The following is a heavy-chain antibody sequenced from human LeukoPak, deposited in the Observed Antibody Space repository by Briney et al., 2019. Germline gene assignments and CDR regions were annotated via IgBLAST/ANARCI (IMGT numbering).Heavy chain of an antibody. CDR1: GGSISSSSYY. J-gene: IGHJ4*02. Sequence: SETLSLTCTVSGGSISSSSYYWGWIRQPPGKGPEWFGSIYYSGSIYYNPSLKSRVTISVDTSKNQFSLKLTSLTAADTAVYYCARDGSGYSYGHVDYWGQGTLVTVSS. V-gene: IGHV4-39*07. D-gene: IGHD5-18*01. CDR3: ARDGSGYSYGHVDY. CDR2: IYYSGSI.